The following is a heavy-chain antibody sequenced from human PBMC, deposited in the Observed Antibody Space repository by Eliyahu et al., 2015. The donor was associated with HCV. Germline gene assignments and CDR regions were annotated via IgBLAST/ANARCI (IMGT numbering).Heavy chain of an antibody. D-gene: IGHD3-22*01. CDR2: INPNSGGT. Sequence: QVQLVQSGAEVKKPGASVKVSCKASGYTFTGYYMHWVRQAPGQGLEWMGWINPNSGGTNYAQKFQGRVTMTRDTSISTAYMELSRLRSDDTAVYYCARARPPYHYDSIASPGDYWGQGTLVTVSS. CDR3: ARARPPYHYDSIASPGDY. CDR1: GYTFTGYY. J-gene: IGHJ4*02. V-gene: IGHV1-2*02.